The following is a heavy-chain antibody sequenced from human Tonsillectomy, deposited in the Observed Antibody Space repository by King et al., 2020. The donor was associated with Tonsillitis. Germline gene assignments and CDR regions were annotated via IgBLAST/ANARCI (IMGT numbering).Heavy chain of an antibody. J-gene: IGHJ4*02. D-gene: IGHD5-18*01. Sequence: QMQLQESGPGLVKPSETLSLTCTVSGGSISSYYWSWIRQPPGKGLEWIGYIYYSGSTNYKPSLTGRVTISVDTPKNQFSLKLSSWTAADPAVYYCARVTLPQDRGIQLWSFYFDYWGQGTLVTVSS. CDR1: GGSISSYY. CDR3: ARVTLPQDRGIQLWSFYFDY. V-gene: IGHV4-59*01. CDR2: IYYSGST.